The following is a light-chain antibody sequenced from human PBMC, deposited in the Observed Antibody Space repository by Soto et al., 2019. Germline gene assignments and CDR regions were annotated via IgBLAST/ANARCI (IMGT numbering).Light chain of an antibody. CDR1: QSVSSN. CDR3: QQYNNWPPGT. CDR2: GAS. Sequence: EIVMTQSPATLSVSPGERATLSCRASQSVSSNLAWYQQKPGQAPRLLIYGASTRATGIPARFSGSVSGTDLTLTISSLQSEDFAVYYCQQYNNWPPGTFGGGTKVEIK. J-gene: IGKJ4*01. V-gene: IGKV3-15*01.